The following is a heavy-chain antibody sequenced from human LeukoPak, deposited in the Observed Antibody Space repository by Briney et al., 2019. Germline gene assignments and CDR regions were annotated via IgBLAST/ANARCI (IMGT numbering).Heavy chain of an antibody. CDR3: AKSSGNYYRSWFGP. D-gene: IGHD1-26*01. J-gene: IGHJ5*02. Sequence: PGGSLRLSCAAYGFTFSSYAMSWVRQAPGKGLEWVSAISGSGGSTYYADSVKGRFTISRDNSKNTLYLQMNSLRAEDTAVYYCAKSSGNYYRSWFGPWGQGTLVTVSS. CDR1: GFTFSSYA. CDR2: ISGSGGST. V-gene: IGHV3-23*01.